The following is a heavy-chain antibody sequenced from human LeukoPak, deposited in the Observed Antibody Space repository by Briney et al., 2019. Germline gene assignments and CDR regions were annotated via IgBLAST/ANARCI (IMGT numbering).Heavy chain of an antibody. CDR3: ARAINVPNWNRTPYDY. CDR2: ISGSGSST. D-gene: IGHD1-1*01. J-gene: IGHJ4*02. Sequence: GGSLRLSCAASGFTFSSSAMTWARQAPGRGLEWVAAISGSGSSTNLADSVKGRFTISRDNSKSTLYLQMNSLRAEDTAVYYCARAINVPNWNRTPYDYWGQGTLVTVSS. CDR1: GFTFSSSA. V-gene: IGHV3-23*01.